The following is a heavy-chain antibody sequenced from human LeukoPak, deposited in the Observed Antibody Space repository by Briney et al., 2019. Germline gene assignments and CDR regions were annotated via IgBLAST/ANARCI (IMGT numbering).Heavy chain of an antibody. CDR3: VRDLGISGWYAPPLGYFDS. CDR2: INPKSGGT. Sequence: ASVKVSCKVSGYTLTELSMHWVRQAPGQGLEWMGWINPKSGGTNYAQQFQDRVTMTRDTSISSTYMELSRLKSDDTAVYYCVRDLGISGWYAPPLGYFDSWGQGTLVTVSS. D-gene: IGHD6-19*01. V-gene: IGHV1-2*02. CDR1: GYTLTELS. J-gene: IGHJ4*02.